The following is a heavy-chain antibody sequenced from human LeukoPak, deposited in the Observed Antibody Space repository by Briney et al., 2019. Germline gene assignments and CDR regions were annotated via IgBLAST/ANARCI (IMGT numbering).Heavy chain of an antibody. J-gene: IGHJ4*02. CDR2: IYHSGST. V-gene: IGHV4-38-2*02. CDR1: GESISGFY. CDR3: AREPPGTDYDNSPKSIY. Sequence: SETLSLTCTVSGESISGFYWTWIRQPPGKGLEWIGTIYHSGSTYYNPSLKSRVTISVDTSKNQFSLKLSSVTAADTAMYFCAREPPGTDYDNSPKSIYWGLGSLVTVSS. D-gene: IGHD3-22*01.